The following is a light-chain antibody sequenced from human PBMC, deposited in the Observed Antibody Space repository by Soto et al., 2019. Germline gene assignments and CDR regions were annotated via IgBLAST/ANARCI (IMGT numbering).Light chain of an antibody. Sequence: EIVLTQSPGTLSLSPVERATLSCMASQSVTSNNLAWYQQKPGQAPRLLIYGASSRATGIPDRFSGSGSGTDFTLTISRLEPEDFAVYYXXXXGXXXXWTFXXGTKVDI. CDR3: XXXGXXXXWT. CDR1: QSVTSNN. J-gene: IGKJ1*01. CDR2: GAS. V-gene: IGKV3-20*01.